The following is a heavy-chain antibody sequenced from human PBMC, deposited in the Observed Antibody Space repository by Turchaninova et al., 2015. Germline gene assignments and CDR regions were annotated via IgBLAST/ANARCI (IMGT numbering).Heavy chain of an antibody. V-gene: IGHV1-18*04. D-gene: IGHD2-2*01. J-gene: IGHJ6*02. Sequence: QVQLVQSGAEVKKPWASVKVSCKASGYTFSSYGISWVRQAPGQGLEWMGWISAYNGNQNYEKKFQXXXTIXXDTPXSTAYXXLRXLXSDDTAVXXXARDETRTNXYGMXXWGQGTTVTXSS. CDR3: ARDETRTNXYGMXX. CDR1: GYTFSSYG. CDR2: ISAYNGNQ.